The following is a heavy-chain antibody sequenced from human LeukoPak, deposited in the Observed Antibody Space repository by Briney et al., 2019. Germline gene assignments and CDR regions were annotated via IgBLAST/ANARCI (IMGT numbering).Heavy chain of an antibody. V-gene: IGHV3-23*01. CDR2: IVGNGGST. CDR1: GFTFSGYA. D-gene: IGHD3-9*01. CDR3: ARGDYDILTGYPGAFDI. Sequence: PGGSLRLSCAASGFTFSGYAMGWVRQAPGKGLEWVSAIVGNGGSTYYADSVKGRFTISRDNSKNTLYLQMNSLRAEDTAVYYCARGDYDILTGYPGAFDIWGQGTMVTVSS. J-gene: IGHJ3*02.